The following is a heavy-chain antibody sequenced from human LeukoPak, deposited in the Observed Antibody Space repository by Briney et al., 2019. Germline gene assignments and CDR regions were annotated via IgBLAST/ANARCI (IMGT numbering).Heavy chain of an antibody. CDR2: IRYDGSNK. CDR1: GFTFSSYG. CDR3: AKDGRGSIFGVVFYYYYYRDV. J-gene: IGHJ6*03. D-gene: IGHD3-3*01. Sequence: GGSLRFSCAASGFTFSSYGMHWVRQAPGKGLEWVAFIRYDGSNKYCADSVKGRFTISRDNSKNTLYLQMNSLRAEDTAVYYCAKDGRGSIFGVVFYYYYYRDVWGKGPTVTVSS. V-gene: IGHV3-30*02.